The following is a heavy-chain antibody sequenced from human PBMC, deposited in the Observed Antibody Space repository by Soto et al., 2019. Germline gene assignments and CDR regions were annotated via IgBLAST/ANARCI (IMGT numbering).Heavy chain of an antibody. CDR1: GASISSRDYY. CDR3: GRVMIGTSRHTDPDY. V-gene: IGHV4-39*01. Sequence: SSETLSLTCSVSGASISSRDYYWGWIRQTPGKGLEWIGNIDYNGVTYYNPSLKSRVTVSKDTSKNQFSLKVASVTAADTAIYYCGRVMIGTSRHTDPDYWGQGTQVTVSS. J-gene: IGHJ4*02. CDR2: IDYNGVT. D-gene: IGHD2-2*01.